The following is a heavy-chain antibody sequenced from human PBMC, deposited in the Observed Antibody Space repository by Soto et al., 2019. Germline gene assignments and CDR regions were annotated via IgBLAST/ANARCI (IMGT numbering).Heavy chain of an antibody. Sequence: ASVKVSCKASGYTFTSYYMHWVRQAPGQGLEWMGIINPSGGSTSYAQKFQGRVTMTRDTSTSTVYMELSSLRSEDTAVYYCARAIFGYYDSSGLWPNLGQRTLVPV. CDR2: INPSGGST. D-gene: IGHD3-22*01. J-gene: IGHJ4*02. CDR3: ARAIFGYYDSSGLWPN. V-gene: IGHV1-46*01. CDR1: GYTFTSYY.